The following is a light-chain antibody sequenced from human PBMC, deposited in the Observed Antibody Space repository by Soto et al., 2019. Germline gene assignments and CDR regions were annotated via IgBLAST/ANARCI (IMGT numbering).Light chain of an antibody. CDR3: QQYKTYPLT. Sequence: DIQMTQSPSTLSASVGERVEITCRASQSISGWLAWYQQKPGKAPKLLIYQATILESGVPSTFSGSGSGTEFTLTINSLRPDDIATYYCQQYKTYPLTFGGGTKVDIK. CDR1: QSISGW. CDR2: QAT. V-gene: IGKV1-5*03. J-gene: IGKJ4*01.